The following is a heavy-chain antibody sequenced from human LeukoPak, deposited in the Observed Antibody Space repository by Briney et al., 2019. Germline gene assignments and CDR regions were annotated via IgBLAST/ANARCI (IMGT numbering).Heavy chain of an antibody. D-gene: IGHD5-18*01. V-gene: IGHV4-4*07. Sequence: SETLSLTCTVSGGSISSYYWSWIRQPAGKGLDWIGGIYTSGSTNYNPSLKSRVTISVDKSKNQFSLKLNYVTAADTAVYYCARGYSYGYYFDYWRQGTLVTVPT. CDR2: IYTSGST. CDR3: ARGYSYGYYFDY. J-gene: IGHJ4*02. CDR1: GGSISSYY.